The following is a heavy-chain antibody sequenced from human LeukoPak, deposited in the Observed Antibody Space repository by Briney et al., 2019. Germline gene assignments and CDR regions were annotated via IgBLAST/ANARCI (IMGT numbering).Heavy chain of an antibody. CDR2: ISSSGSTI. J-gene: IGHJ4*02. D-gene: IGHD3-22*01. V-gene: IGHV3-11*01. CDR3: TTERIDYYDSSGSLDY. Sequence: GGSLRLSCAASGFTFSDYYMSWIRQAPGKGLEWVSYISSSGSTIYYADSVKGRFTISRDNAKNSLYLQMNSLKTEDTAVYYCTTERIDYYDSSGSLDYWGQGTLVTVSS. CDR1: GFTFSDYY.